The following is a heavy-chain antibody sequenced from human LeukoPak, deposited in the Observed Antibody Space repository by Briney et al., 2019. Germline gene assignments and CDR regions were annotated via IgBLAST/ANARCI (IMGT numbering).Heavy chain of an antibody. CDR2: IIPIFGTA. Sequence: ASVKVSCKASGGTFSSYAISWLRQAPGQGLEWMGRIIPIFGTANYAQKFQGRVTITTDESTSTAYMELSSLRSEDTAVYYCARDVDSSGPPYYYYYMDVWGKGTTVTVSS. V-gene: IGHV1-69*05. J-gene: IGHJ6*03. CDR3: ARDVDSSGPPYYYYYMDV. D-gene: IGHD6-19*01. CDR1: GGTFSSYA.